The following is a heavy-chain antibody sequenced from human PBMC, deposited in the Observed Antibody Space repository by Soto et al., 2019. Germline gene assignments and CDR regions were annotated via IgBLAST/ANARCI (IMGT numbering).Heavy chain of an antibody. V-gene: IGHV3-7*01. CDR3: TASWSGYYTHYYYGMDV. CDR2: IKQDGSEK. J-gene: IGHJ6*02. D-gene: IGHD3-3*01. CDR1: GFTFSSYW. Sequence: GGSLRLSCASSGFTFSSYWMSWVRQAPGKGLEWVANIKQDGSEKYYVDSVKGRFTISRDNAKNSLYLQMNSLRAEDTAVYYCTASWSGYYTHYYYGMDVWGQGTTVTVSS.